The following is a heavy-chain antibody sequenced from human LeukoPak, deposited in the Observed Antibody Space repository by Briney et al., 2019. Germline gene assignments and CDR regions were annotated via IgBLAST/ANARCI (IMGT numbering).Heavy chain of an antibody. CDR2: INHSGST. D-gene: IGHD2-2*01. V-gene: IGHV4-34*01. CDR3: ATLAGSSTSFADV. Sequence: SETLSLTCAVYGGSFSGYYWSWIRQPPGKGLEWIGEINHSGSTNYNPSLKSRVTISVDTSKNQFSLKLSSVTAADTAVYYCATLAGSSTSFADVWGKGTTVTVSS. J-gene: IGHJ6*04. CDR1: GGSFSGYY.